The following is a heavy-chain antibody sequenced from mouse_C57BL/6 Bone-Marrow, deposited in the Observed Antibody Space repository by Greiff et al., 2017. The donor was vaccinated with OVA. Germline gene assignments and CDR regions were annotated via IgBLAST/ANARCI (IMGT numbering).Heavy chain of an antibody. CDR2: IDPNSVGT. Sequence: VQLQQPGAELVQPGASVKLSCKASGYTFTSYWLHWVKQRPGRGLEWIGRIDPNSVGTKYNEQFKSKATLTVDKPSSTAYMQLSSLTSEDSAVYYCARPFITTVVATGYWYFDVWGTGTTVTVSS. CDR3: ARPFITTVVATGYWYFDV. CDR1: GYTFTSYW. J-gene: IGHJ1*03. D-gene: IGHD1-1*01. V-gene: IGHV1-72*01.